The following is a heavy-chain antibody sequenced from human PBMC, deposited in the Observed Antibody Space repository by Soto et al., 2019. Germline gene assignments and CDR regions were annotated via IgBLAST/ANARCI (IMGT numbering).Heavy chain of an antibody. D-gene: IGHD5-12*01. CDR2: IYWNDDK. V-gene: IGHV2-5*01. J-gene: IGHJ3*01. CDR1: GSSLSTSGVG. Sequence: SGPTLVNPTETLTLTCTLSGSSLSTSGVGLGWVRQTPGKALEWLALIYWNDDKHYSPSLQSRLTITKDTSKNLAVLIMTNMNPADTATYYCARGVATLPVFAFDVWGQGTVVTVSS. CDR3: ARGVATLPVFAFDV.